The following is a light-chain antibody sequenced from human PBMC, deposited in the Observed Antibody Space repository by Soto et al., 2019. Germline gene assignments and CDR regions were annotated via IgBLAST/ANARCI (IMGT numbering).Light chain of an antibody. CDR1: QGISSY. CDR2: AAS. J-gene: IGKJ2*01. Sequence: GDRVTITCRASQGISSYLAWYQQKPGKAPKFLIYAASTLQSGVPSRFSGSGSGTEFSLTISRLQPDDFATYYCQQYNSYSVNAFGQGTKVDI. CDR3: QQYNSYSVNA. V-gene: IGKV1-9*01.